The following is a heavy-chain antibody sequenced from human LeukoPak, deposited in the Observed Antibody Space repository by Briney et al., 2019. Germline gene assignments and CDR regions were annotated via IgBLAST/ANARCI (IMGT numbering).Heavy chain of an antibody. CDR2: IYTSETT. J-gene: IGHJ4*02. Sequence: SETLSLTCIVSGGSISSYYWSWIRQPAGKGLEWIGRIYTSETTNYNPSLKSRVTMSVDTSKNQFSLKLSSVTAADTAVYYFARGGVATIKDWGQGTLVTVSS. V-gene: IGHV4-4*07. CDR3: ARGGVATIKD. D-gene: IGHD5-12*01. CDR1: GGSISSYY.